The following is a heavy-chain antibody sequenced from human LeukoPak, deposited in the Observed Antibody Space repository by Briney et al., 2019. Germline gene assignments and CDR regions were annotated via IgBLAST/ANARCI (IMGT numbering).Heavy chain of an antibody. CDR3: AKEHSSSFHAIDY. D-gene: IGHD6-13*01. CDR1: GFTFSSYG. V-gene: IGHV3-30*02. Sequence: PGGSPRLSCAASGFTFSSYGMHWVRQAPGKGLEWVAFIQYDGGNKYYADSVKGRFTISRDNSKNTLNLQMNSLRADDTAVYHCAKEHSSSFHAIDYWGQGTLVTVSS. J-gene: IGHJ4*02. CDR2: IQYDGGNK.